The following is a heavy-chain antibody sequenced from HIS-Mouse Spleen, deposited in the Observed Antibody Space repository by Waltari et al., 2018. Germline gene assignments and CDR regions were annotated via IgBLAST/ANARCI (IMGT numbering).Heavy chain of an antibody. CDR2: IYYSGNP. CDR3: AREIPYSSSWYDWYFDL. D-gene: IGHD6-13*01. Sequence: QLQLQESGPGLVKPSETLSLTCTVSGGSISSSSYYWGWIRQPPGKGLEWIGSIYYSGNPYYNPPLQSRVTITVDTSKTQFSLKLSSVTAANTAVYYCAREIPYSSSWYDWYFDLWGRGTLVTVSS. V-gene: IGHV4-39*07. J-gene: IGHJ2*01. CDR1: GGSISSSSYY.